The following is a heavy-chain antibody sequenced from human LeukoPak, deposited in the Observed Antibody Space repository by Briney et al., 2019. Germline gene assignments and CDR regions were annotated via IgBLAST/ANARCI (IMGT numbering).Heavy chain of an antibody. CDR2: IDPSDSYT. Sequence: GESLKISCKGSGFIFTNYWIGWVRQMPGKGLEWMGRIDPSDSYTYYSPSFQGHVIMSIDKSVSTAYLQWSSLKASDIAMYYCAIRYGSGSSIDLWGQGTLVTVSS. V-gene: IGHV5-10-1*01. D-gene: IGHD3-10*01. CDR1: GFIFTNYW. CDR3: AIRYGSGSSIDL. J-gene: IGHJ5*02.